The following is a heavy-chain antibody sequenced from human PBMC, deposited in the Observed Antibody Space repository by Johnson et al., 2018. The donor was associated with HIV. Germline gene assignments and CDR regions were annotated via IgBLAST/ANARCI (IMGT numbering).Heavy chain of an antibody. D-gene: IGHD2-15*01. Sequence: VQLVESGGGLIQPGGSLRLSCAASGFTVSSNYMSWVRQAPGTGLEWVSVIYSGGSTYTADSVKVRFTIPRDNSKNTLYLQMNSLRTEDTAVYYCARYLTEKTPNAFDIWGQGTMVTVSS. V-gene: IGHV3-53*01. CDR3: ARYLTEKTPNAFDI. CDR1: GFTVSSNY. J-gene: IGHJ3*02. CDR2: IYSGGST.